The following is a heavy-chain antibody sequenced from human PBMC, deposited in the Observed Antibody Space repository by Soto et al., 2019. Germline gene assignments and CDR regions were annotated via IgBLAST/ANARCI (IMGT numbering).Heavy chain of an antibody. V-gene: IGHV1-8*01. CDR2: MNPNRGNT. D-gene: IGHD3-22*01. CDR3: ARGMGYYDSSGNSR. J-gene: IGHJ4*02. Sequence: QVQLVQSGAEVKEPGASVKVSCKASGYTCTSYDIDGVRQATGQGLEWMGWMNPNRGNTGYAQKFQGRVTMTRNTSISTAYMELSSLRSEDTAVYYCARGMGYYDSSGNSRWGQGTLVTVSS. CDR1: GYTCTSYD.